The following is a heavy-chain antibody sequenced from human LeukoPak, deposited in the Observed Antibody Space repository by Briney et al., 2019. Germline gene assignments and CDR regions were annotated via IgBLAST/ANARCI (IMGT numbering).Heavy chain of an antibody. J-gene: IGHJ6*02. V-gene: IGHV3-7*01. Sequence: GGSLRLSCVASGFTSSSYWMSWVRQAPGKGLEWVANIKQDGSEKYYVDSVKGRFTISRDNAKNSLYLQMNSLRVEDTAVCYCARVRGRGGGDYYYYGMDVWGQGTTVIVSS. D-gene: IGHD3-16*01. CDR3: ARVRGRGGGDYYYYGMDV. CDR2: IKQDGSEK. CDR1: GFTSSSYW.